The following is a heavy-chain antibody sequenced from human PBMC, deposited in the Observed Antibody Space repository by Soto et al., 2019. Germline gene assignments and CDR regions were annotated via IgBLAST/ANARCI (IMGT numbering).Heavy chain of an antibody. CDR3: ARQEGIAAAGTLFDY. CDR1: VYSFTSYW. CDR2: IYPGDSDT. J-gene: IGHJ4*02. D-gene: IGHD6-13*01. Sequence: WESLKISCKVFVYSFTSYWIGWFRQIPGKGLEWMGIIYPGDSDTRYSPSFQGQVTISADKSISTAYLQWSSLKASDTAMYYCARQEGIAAAGTLFDYWGQGTLVTVSS. V-gene: IGHV5-51*01.